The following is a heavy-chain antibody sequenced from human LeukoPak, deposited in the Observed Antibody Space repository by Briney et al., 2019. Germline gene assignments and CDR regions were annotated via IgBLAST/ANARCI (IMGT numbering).Heavy chain of an antibody. D-gene: IGHD1-14*01. J-gene: IGHJ4*02. Sequence: ASVEVSCKTSGYTFTDYVMHWVRQAPGQGLEWMGWIKLNSGATMYAQKFQGRVTMTRITSISTAYMEASRLRSDDTAVYYCARDLSTTSNWESDYWGPGTLGTVSS. CDR2: IKLNSGAT. V-gene: IGHV1-2*02. CDR3: ARDLSTTSNWESDY. CDR1: GYTFTDYV.